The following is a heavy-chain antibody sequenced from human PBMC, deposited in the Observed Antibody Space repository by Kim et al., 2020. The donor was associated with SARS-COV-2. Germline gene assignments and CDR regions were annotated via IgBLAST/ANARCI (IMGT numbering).Heavy chain of an antibody. Sequence: SVKVSCKASGGTFSSYAISWVRQAPGQGLEWMGGIIPIFGTANYAQKFQGRVTITADESTSTAYMELSSLRSEDTAVYYCARDGGYYYDSSGYRGFDYWGQGTLVTVSS. CDR2: IIPIFGTA. J-gene: IGHJ4*02. CDR1: GGTFSSYA. CDR3: ARDGGYYYDSSGYRGFDY. V-gene: IGHV1-69*13. D-gene: IGHD3-22*01.